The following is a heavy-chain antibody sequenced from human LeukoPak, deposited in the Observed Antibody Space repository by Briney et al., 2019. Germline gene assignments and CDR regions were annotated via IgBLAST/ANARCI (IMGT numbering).Heavy chain of an antibody. CDR3: ARLGYYYDSLGHYDY. Sequence: ASVKVSCKASGYTFTNYYIHWVRQAPGQGLEWMGIINPTSGSTAYTQKFQGRVTMTRDTSTSTVYMELSSLRSDDTAVYYCARLGYYYDSLGHYDYCGQGTLVIVSS. J-gene: IGHJ4*02. CDR1: GYTFTNYY. D-gene: IGHD3-22*01. V-gene: IGHV1-46*01. CDR2: INPTSGST.